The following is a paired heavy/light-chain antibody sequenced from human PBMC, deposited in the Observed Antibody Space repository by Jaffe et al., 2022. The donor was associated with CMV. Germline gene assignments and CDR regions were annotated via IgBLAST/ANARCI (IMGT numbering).Heavy chain of an antibody. J-gene: IGHJ6*02. CDR3: ARGAVAGIYYYYYYGMDV. D-gene: IGHD6-19*01. V-gene: IGHV1-69*01. CDR1: GGTFSSYA. Sequence: QVQLVQSGAEVKKPGSSVKVSCKASGGTFSSYAISWVRQAPGQGLEWMGGIIPIFGTANYAQKFQGRVTITADESTSTAYMELSSLRSEDTAVYYCARGAVAGIYYYYYYGMDVWGQGTTVTVSS. CDR2: IIPIFGTA.
Light chain of an antibody. Sequence: QAGLTQPPSVSKGLRQTATLTCTGNSNNVGNQGAAWLQQHQGHPPKLLSYRNNNRPSGISERLSASRSGNTASLTITGLQPEDEADYYCSAWDSSLSAYVFGTGTKVTVL. CDR2: RNN. CDR3: SAWDSSLSAYV. J-gene: IGLJ1*01. V-gene: IGLV10-54*01. CDR1: SNNVGNQG.